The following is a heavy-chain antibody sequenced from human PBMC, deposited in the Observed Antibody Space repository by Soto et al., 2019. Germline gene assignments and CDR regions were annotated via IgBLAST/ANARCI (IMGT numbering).Heavy chain of an antibody. J-gene: IGHJ6*02. Sequence: SETLSLTCTVSGGSISSGGYYWSWIRQHPGKGLEWIGYIYYSGSTYYNPSLKSRVTISVDTSKNQFSLKLSSVTAAGTAVYYCARDQLQQKYYYYYSGMHVWGPGTTVTVS. CDR2: IYYSGST. D-gene: IGHD1-26*01. V-gene: IGHV4-31*03. CDR1: GGSISSGGYY. CDR3: ARDQLQQKYYYYYSGMHV.